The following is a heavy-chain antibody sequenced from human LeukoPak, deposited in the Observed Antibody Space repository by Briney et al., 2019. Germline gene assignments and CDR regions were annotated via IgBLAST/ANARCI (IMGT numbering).Heavy chain of an antibody. J-gene: IGHJ4*02. Sequence: GGSLRLSCAASGFSFSSAWMTWVRQAPGKGLEWLGRIRSYSAGGTTDYAPHVKGKFTISRDDSKNTLYLQMNSLKTEDTAVYYCTTERTDFFGVITDPFDYWGQGTLVTVSS. CDR2: IRSYSAGGTT. CDR1: GFSFSSAW. CDR3: TTERTDFFGVITDPFDY. V-gene: IGHV3-15*01. D-gene: IGHD3-3*01.